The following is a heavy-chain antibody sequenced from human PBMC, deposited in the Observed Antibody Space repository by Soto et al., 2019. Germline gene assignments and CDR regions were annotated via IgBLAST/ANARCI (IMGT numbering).Heavy chain of an antibody. V-gene: IGHV3-53*05. CDR2: IWSAGLT. J-gene: IGHJ6*02. D-gene: IGHD3-10*01. Sequence: GGSLRLSCAASGFTVSSKYMNWVRQAPGKGLEWVSIIWSAGLTYYADSVRGRFTISRDNSKNSLYLQMNSLRTEDTALYYCARVRGVISYYGMDVWGQGTTVTVSS. CDR1: GFTVSSKY. CDR3: ARVRGVISYYGMDV.